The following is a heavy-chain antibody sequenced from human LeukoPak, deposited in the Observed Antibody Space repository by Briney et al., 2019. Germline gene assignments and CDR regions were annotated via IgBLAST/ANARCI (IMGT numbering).Heavy chain of an antibody. CDR1: GGTFSSYT. Sequence: SVKVSCKASGGTFSSYTISWVRQAPGQGLEWMGGITPIFGTANYAQKFQGRVTITADESTSTAYMELSSLRSEDTAVYYCARDRSIAARRYYYMDVWGKGTTVTVSS. J-gene: IGHJ6*03. CDR3: ARDRSIAARRYYYMDV. CDR2: ITPIFGTA. D-gene: IGHD6-6*01. V-gene: IGHV1-69*13.